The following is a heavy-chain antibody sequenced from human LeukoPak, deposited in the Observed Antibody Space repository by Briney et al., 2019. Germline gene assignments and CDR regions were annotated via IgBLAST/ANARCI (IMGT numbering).Heavy chain of an antibody. V-gene: IGHV4-4*02. J-gene: IGHJ4*02. CDR2: IYHSGSTT. Sequence: SGTLSLTCAVSGGSISSNNWWSWVRQTSGKGLEWIGEIYHSGSTTNYNPSLKSRVTMSVDKSKNQFSLKLTSVTAADTAVYYCARVFGGYDGALAYWGQGTLVTVSS. CDR1: GGSISSNNW. CDR3: ARVFGGYDGALAY. D-gene: IGHD5-12*01.